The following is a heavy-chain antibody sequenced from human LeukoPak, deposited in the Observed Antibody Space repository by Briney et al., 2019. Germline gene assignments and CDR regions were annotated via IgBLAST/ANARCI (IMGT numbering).Heavy chain of an antibody. V-gene: IGHV3-53*01. CDR1: GFTVSSNY. CDR3: ARSIVVVLGAFDI. Sequence: GGSLRLSCAASGFTVSSNYMSWVRQAPGKGLEWVSVIYSGGSTYYADSVKGRFTISRDNSKSTLYLQMNSLRAEDTAVYYCARSIVVVLGAFDIWGQGTMVTVSS. D-gene: IGHD3-22*01. J-gene: IGHJ3*02. CDR2: IYSGGST.